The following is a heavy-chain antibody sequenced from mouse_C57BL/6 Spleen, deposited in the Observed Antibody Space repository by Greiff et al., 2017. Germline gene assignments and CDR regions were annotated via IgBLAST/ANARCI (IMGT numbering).Heavy chain of an antibody. CDR2: INPSNGGT. D-gene: IGHD2-12*01. Sequence: QVQLQQPGTELVKPGASVKLSCKASGYTFTSYWMHWVKQRPGQGLEWIGNINPSNGGTNYNEKFKSKATLTVDKSSSTAYMQLSSLTSEDSTVYYGARGVTIVTTWAMDYWGQGTSVTVSS. CDR3: ARGVTIVTTWAMDY. V-gene: IGHV1-53*01. J-gene: IGHJ4*01. CDR1: GYTFTSYW.